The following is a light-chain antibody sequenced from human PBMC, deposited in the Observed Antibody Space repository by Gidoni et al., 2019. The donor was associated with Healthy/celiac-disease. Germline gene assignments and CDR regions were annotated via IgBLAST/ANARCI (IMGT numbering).Light chain of an antibody. CDR3: CSYAGIGV. CDR2: AVS. CDR1: SSDVGSYNL. J-gene: IGLJ3*02. V-gene: IGLV2-23*02. Sequence: QSALTQPASVSGSPGQSITLSCPGTSSDVGSYNLVSWYQQHPGKAPKLMIYAVSKRPSGVSNRFSGSKSGNTASLTISGLQAEDEADYYCCSYAGIGVFGGGTKLTVL.